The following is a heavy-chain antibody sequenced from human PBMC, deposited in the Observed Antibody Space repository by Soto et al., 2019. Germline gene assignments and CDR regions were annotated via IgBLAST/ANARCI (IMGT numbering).Heavy chain of an antibody. Sequence: QVQLVQSGAEVRKPGSSVKASCKASGGTFTTYDISWVRQAPGQGLEWMGGIIPLFDATKYAQKVQGRVTNSAVKSTGTAYMELSSLRSDDPGMDYSAGDCSTSWYNGTFGLDSWGQGTLVIVSS. CDR2: IIPLFDAT. V-gene: IGHV1-69*06. J-gene: IGHJ4*02. CDR1: GGTFTTYD. CDR3: AGDCSTSWYNGTFGLDS. D-gene: IGHD6-13*01.